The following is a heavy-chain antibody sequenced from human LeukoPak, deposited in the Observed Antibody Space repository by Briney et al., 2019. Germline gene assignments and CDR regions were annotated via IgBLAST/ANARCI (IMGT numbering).Heavy chain of an antibody. Sequence: PGGSLRLSCAASGFTFSSYGMHWVRQAPGKGLEWVAVIWYDGSNKYYADSVKGRFTISRDNSKNTLYLQMNSLRAEDTAAYYCAKDIIRGGITNGSPLGYWGQGTLVTVSS. V-gene: IGHV3-33*06. CDR1: GFTFSSYG. CDR3: AKDIIRGGITNGSPLGY. D-gene: IGHD2-8*01. CDR2: IWYDGSNK. J-gene: IGHJ4*02.